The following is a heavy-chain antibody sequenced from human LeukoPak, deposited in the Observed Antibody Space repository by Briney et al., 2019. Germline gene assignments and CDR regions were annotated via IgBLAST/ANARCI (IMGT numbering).Heavy chain of an antibody. V-gene: IGHV3-23*01. Sequence: GGSLRLSCRASGFTFSDYAMSWVRQAPGKGLEGVSGFSDNGGYTYYADSVKGRFTISRDNSKNTLFMQMNSLRAEDTAIYYCAKFRNPGADCIDTSCYGGFDSWGQGTLVTVSS. CDR2: FSDNGGYT. J-gene: IGHJ4*02. CDR1: GFTFSDYA. CDR3: AKFRNPGADCIDTSCYGGFDS. D-gene: IGHD2-2*01.